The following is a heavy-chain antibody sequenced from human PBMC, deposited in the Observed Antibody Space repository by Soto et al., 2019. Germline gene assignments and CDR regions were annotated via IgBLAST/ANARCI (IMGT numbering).Heavy chain of an antibody. Sequence: PSETLSLTCSVSGGSITCYYWNWIRQPPGKGLEWVGHICGSGSTNYNPSLQSRVTISVDTSKIQFSLNLTSVTAADTAVYYCARASLAEGPEAYWGQGILVTVSS. V-gene: IGHV4-59*12. CDR1: GGSITCYY. D-gene: IGHD6-19*01. CDR3: ARASLAEGPEAY. J-gene: IGHJ4*02. CDR2: ICGSGST.